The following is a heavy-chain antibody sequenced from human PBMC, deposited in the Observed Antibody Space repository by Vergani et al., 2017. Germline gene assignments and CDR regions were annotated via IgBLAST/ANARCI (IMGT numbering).Heavy chain of an antibody. J-gene: IGHJ1*01. CDR1: GGSFSGYY. D-gene: IGHD2-2*01. CDR2: INHSGST. CDR3: AGAFRKRIPAAMAYFQH. V-gene: IGHV4-34*01. Sequence: QVQLQESGPGLVKPSETLSLTCAVYGGSFSGYYWSWIRQPPGKGLEWIGEINHSGSTNYNPSLKSRVTISVDTSKNQFSLKLSSVTAADTAVYYCAGAFRKRIPAAMAYFQHWGQGTLVTVSS.